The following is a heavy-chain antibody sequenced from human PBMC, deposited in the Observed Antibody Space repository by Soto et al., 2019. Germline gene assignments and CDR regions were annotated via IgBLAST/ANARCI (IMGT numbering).Heavy chain of an antibody. J-gene: IGHJ4*02. CDR1: GFTFSSYS. V-gene: IGHV3-21*01. D-gene: IGHD2-8*01. CDR2: ISSSSSYI. Sequence: EVQLVESGGGLVKPGGSLRLSCAASGFTFSSYSMNWVRQAPGKGLEWVSSISSSSSYIYYADSVKGRFTISRDNAKNSLYLQMNSLRAGDTAVYYCARGRGRDGYTCMVYWGQGTLVTVSS. CDR3: ARGRGRDGYTCMVY.